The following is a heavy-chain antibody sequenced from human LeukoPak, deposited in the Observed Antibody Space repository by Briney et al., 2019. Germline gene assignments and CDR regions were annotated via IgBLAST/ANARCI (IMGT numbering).Heavy chain of an antibody. CDR1: GFTFSSYW. J-gene: IGHJ4*02. D-gene: IGHD4-17*01. Sequence: GGSLRLSCAASGFTFSSYWMHWVRQAPGKGLVWVSRINSDGSSTSYADSVKGRFTISRDNAKNTLYLQMNSLRAEDTAVYYCAREDYGDLTFDYWGQGTLVTVSS. V-gene: IGHV3-74*01. CDR3: AREDYGDLTFDY. CDR2: INSDGSST.